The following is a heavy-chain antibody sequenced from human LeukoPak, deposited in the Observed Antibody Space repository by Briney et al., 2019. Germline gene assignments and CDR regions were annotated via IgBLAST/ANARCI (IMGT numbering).Heavy chain of an antibody. CDR3: ASHTAGHGSGY. Sequence: PSETLSLTCTVSGASISSYYWSWIRQPQGKGLEWIGHIYNSGSTRHNPSLKSRVAISVDTSNNQFSLNLNSVTVADTAVYYCASHTAGHGSGYWGHGILVTVSS. J-gene: IGHJ4*01. V-gene: IGHV4-59*08. CDR2: IYNSGST. CDR1: GASISSYY. D-gene: IGHD5-24*01.